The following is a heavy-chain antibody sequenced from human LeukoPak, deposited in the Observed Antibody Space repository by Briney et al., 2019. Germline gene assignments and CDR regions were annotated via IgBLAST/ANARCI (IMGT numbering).Heavy chain of an antibody. V-gene: IGHV3-23*01. D-gene: IGHD1-26*01. CDR1: GFTFNNYA. CDR2: ISGSGGST. CDR3: AKDQIGAPNGYYYYYYGMDV. Sequence: PGGSLRLSCAASGFTFNNYAMSWVRQAPGKGLEWVSTISGSGGSTYYADSVKGRFTISRDNSKNTLYLQMNSLRAEDTAVYYCAKDQIGAPNGYYYYYYGMDVWGQGTPVTVSS. J-gene: IGHJ6*02.